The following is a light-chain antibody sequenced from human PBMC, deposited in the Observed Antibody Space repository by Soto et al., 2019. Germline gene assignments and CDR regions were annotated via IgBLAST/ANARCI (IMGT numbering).Light chain of an antibody. V-gene: IGKV3-20*01. CDR1: QSVTSGS. J-gene: IGKJ1*01. CDR2: GAS. CDR3: HHYGTSSRT. Sequence: EIVLTQSPDTLSLSPGERATLSCRASQSVTSGSLAWYQQKPGQAPRLLIYGASSRATGIPDRFSGSGSGTAFTLTISRLEPEDFAVYYCHHYGTSSRTFGQGTRAEIK.